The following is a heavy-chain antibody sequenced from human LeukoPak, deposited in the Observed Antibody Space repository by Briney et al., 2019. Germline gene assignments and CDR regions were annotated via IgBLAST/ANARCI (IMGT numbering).Heavy chain of an antibody. V-gene: IGHV1-18*04. CDR1: GYTFTGYY. D-gene: IGHD3-22*01. CDR3: ARGVPRYYYDSSGYYYFDY. J-gene: IGHJ4*02. Sequence: GASVKVSCKASGYTFTGYYMHWVRQAPGQGLEWMGWISAYNGNTNYAQKLQGRVTMTTDTSTSTAYMELRGLRSDDTAVYYCARGVPRYYYDSSGYYYFDYWGQGTLVTVSS. CDR2: ISAYNGNT.